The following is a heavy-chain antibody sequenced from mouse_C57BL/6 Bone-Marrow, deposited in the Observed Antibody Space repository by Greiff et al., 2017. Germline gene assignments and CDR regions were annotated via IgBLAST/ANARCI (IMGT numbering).Heavy chain of an antibody. J-gene: IGHJ2*01. Sequence: EVKLMESGGDLVKPGGSLKLSCAASGFTFSSYGMSWVRQTPDKRLEWVATISSGGSYTYYPDSVKGRFTISRDNAKNTLYLQMSSLKSEDTAMYYCARPYYYGSSPYYFDYWGQGTTLTVSS. CDR3: ARPYYYGSSPYYFDY. CDR2: ISSGGSYT. CDR1: GFTFSSYG. D-gene: IGHD1-1*01. V-gene: IGHV5-6*01.